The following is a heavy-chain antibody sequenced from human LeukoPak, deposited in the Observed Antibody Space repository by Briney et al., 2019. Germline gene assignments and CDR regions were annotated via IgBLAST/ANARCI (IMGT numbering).Heavy chain of an antibody. CDR3: ARDPTTVTKGLDI. CDR1: GGSFSGYY. CDR2: INHSGST. J-gene: IGHJ3*02. Sequence: SETLSLTCAVYGGSFSGYYRSWIRQPPGKGLEWIGEINHSGSTNYNPSLKSRVTISVDTSKNQFSLKLSSVTAADTAVYYCARDPTTVTKGLDIWGQGTMVTVSS. V-gene: IGHV4-34*01. D-gene: IGHD4-17*01.